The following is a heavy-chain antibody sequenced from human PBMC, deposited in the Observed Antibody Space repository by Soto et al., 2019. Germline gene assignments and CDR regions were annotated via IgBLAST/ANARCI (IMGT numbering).Heavy chain of an antibody. V-gene: IGHV1-2*04. CDR2: INPNSGGT. D-gene: IGHD1-26*01. CDR3: ASAYSRSDDFDY. CDR1: GYAFTDYY. J-gene: IGHJ4*02. Sequence: QVQLVQSGAEVKKPGASVKVSCKASGYAFTDYYMHWVRQAPGQGLEWMGWINPNSGGTNYAQKFQGWVTMTRDTSTSTAYRELNRDDTAVYYCASAYSRSDDFDYWGQGTLVTVSS.